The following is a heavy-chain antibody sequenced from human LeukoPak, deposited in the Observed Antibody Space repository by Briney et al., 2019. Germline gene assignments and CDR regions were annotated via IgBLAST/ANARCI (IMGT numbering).Heavy chain of an antibody. CDR3: ARVTTSGSYKFDY. D-gene: IGHD3-10*01. Sequence: GGSLRLSCAASGFTVSSNYMSWVRQAPGKGLEWVSVIYSGGSTYYADSVKGRFTISRDNSKNTLYLQMNSLRAEDTAVYYCARVTTSGSYKFDYWGQGTLVTVSS. CDR2: IYSGGST. V-gene: IGHV3-66*01. CDR1: GFTVSSNY. J-gene: IGHJ4*02.